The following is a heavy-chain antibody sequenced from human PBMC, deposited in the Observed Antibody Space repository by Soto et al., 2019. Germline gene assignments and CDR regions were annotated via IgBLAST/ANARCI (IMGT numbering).Heavy chain of an antibody. CDR3: ARAKMTTVTSDAFGI. CDR1: KFTFSSYG. Sequence: QVQLVESGGGVVQPGRSLTLSCAASKFTFSSYGMHWVRQAPGKGLEWVAVIWYDGSYKYYADSVKDRFTISRDNSKNTLYLQMNSLRAEDTAVYFCARAKMTTVTSDAFGIWGQGTMVTVSS. CDR2: IWYDGSYK. J-gene: IGHJ3*02. V-gene: IGHV3-33*01. D-gene: IGHD4-17*01.